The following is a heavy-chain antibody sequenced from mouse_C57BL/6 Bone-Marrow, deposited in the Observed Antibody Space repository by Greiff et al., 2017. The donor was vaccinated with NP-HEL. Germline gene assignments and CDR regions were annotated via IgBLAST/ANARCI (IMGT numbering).Heavy chain of an antibody. CDR2: IYPGDGDT. CDR3: ARERGLYDGYFSYYFDY. CDR1: GYAFSSSW. Sequence: QVQLQQSGPELVKPGASVKISCKASGYAFSSSWMNWVKQRPGKGLEWIGRIYPGDGDTNYNGKFKGKATLTADKSSSTAYMQLSSRTSEDSAVYFCARERGLYDGYFSYYFDYWGQGTTLTVSS. J-gene: IGHJ2*01. V-gene: IGHV1-82*01. D-gene: IGHD2-3*01.